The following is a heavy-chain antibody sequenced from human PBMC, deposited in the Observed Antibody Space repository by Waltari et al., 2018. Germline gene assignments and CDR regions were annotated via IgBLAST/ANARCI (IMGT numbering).Heavy chain of an antibody. CDR1: GGSFSGYY. V-gene: IGHV4-34*12. J-gene: IGHJ4*02. CDR2: IIHSGST. Sequence: QVQLQQWGAGLLKPSETLSLTCAVYGGSFSGYYWSWIRQPPGKGREWIGEIIHSGSTNYNPALKSRVTISVDTSKNQVSLKLSSVTAADTAVYYCARGRITIFGVVIMRRSYFDYWGQGTLVTISS. D-gene: IGHD3-3*01. CDR3: ARGRITIFGVVIMRRSYFDY.